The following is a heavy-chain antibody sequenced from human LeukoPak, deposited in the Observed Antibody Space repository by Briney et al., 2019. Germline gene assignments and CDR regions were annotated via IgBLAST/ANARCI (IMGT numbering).Heavy chain of an antibody. CDR2: LSYSENT. V-gene: IGHV4-39*02. D-gene: IGHD3-22*01. CDR3: AAALITVTGPSTFAV. J-gene: IGHJ3*01. CDR1: GDSISTDDFH. Sequence: SETLSLTCTVSGDSISTDDFHWVWIRQPPGKGLEWIGSLSYSENTFQNPSLKSRVTVSVDASKSHLSLRLGSVTAADTAVYYCAAALITVTGPSTFAVWGQGTVVTVSS.